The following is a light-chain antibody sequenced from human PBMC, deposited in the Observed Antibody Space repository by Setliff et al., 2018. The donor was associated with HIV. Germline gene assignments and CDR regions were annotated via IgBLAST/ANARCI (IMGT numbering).Light chain of an antibody. CDR1: TSDIGHYNR. V-gene: IGLV2-18*02. J-gene: IGLJ1*01. Sequence: QSALTQPPYVSGAPGQSVTFSCTGSTSDIGHYNRVSWYQQPPGEAPKLIMYEVSHRPSGVPDRFSGSKSGSTASLTISGLQPEDEADYYCSSYTTSITFVFGTGTKV. CDR3: SSYTTSITFV. CDR2: EVS.